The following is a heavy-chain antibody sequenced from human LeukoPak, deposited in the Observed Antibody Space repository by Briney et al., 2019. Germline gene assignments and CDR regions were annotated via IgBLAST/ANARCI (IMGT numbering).Heavy chain of an antibody. CDR2: INHSGST. CDR3: ARHVNYYDSSGYYYPNGAFDI. J-gene: IGHJ3*02. Sequence: SETLSLTCAVYGGSFSGYYWSWIRQPPGKGLEWIGEINHSGSTNYNPSLKSRVTISVDTSKNQFSLKLSSVTAADTAVYYCARHVNYYDSSGYYYPNGAFDIWGQGTMVTVSS. D-gene: IGHD3-22*01. V-gene: IGHV4-34*01. CDR1: GGSFSGYY.